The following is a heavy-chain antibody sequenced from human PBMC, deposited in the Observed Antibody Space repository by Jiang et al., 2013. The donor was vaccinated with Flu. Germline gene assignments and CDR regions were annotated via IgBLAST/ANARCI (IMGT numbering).Heavy chain of an antibody. CDR2: IIPILGIA. V-gene: IGHV1-69*04. CDR3: ARELGRGSGYYQDVYGMDV. CDR1: GGTFSSFG. J-gene: IGHJ6*02. Sequence: SGAEVKKPGSSVKVSCKASGGTFSSFGINWVRQAPGQGLEWMGRIIPILGIANYAQKFQGRVTIIADKSTSTAYMVLSSLRSEDTAVFYCARELGRGSGYYQDVYGMDVWGQGTTVTVSS. D-gene: IGHD3-22*01.